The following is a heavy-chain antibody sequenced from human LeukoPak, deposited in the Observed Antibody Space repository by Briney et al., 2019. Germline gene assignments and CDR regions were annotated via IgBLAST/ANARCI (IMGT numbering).Heavy chain of an antibody. CDR2: ISAYNGNT. CDR1: GYTFTSYG. CDR3: ARGKEVPRYCSSTSCHPDAFDI. V-gene: IGHV1-18*01. Sequence: ASVKVSCKASGYTFTSYGISWERQAPGQGLEWMGWISAYNGNTNYAQKLQGRVTMTTDASTSTAYMELRSLRSDDTAVYYCARGKEVPRYCSSTSCHPDAFDIWGQGTMVTVSS. J-gene: IGHJ3*02. D-gene: IGHD2-2*01.